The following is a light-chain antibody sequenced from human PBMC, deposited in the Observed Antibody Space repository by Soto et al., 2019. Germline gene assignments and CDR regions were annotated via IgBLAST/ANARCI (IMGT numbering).Light chain of an antibody. CDR3: ISYKTDDTFV. V-gene: IGLV2-14*02. CDR1: SSDVGSYNL. Sequence: QSALTQPASVSGSPGQSITISCTGTSSDVGSYNLVSWYQQHPGKAPKLMIYEGSKRPSGVSNRFSGSKSGNTASLTISGLQAEDEAEYFCISYKTDDTFVFGSGTKLTVL. CDR2: EGS. J-gene: IGLJ1*01.